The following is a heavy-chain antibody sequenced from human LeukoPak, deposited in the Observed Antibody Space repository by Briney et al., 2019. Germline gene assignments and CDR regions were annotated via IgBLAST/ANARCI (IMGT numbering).Heavy chain of an antibody. V-gene: IGHV3-30*02. Sequence: PGGSLRLSCAASGFTFSGYTMNWVRQAPGRGLEWVAFIRSDGSHKYYADSVKGRFTISRDNSKNTLYLQMNSLRAEDTAVYFCAKDLRAYGGKTYFDYWGQGTLVTVSS. CDR1: GFTFSGYT. J-gene: IGHJ4*02. CDR2: IRSDGSHK. CDR3: AKDLRAYGGKTYFDY. D-gene: IGHD4-23*01.